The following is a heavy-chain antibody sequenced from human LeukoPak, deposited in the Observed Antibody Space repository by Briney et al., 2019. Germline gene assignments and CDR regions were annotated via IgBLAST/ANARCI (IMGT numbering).Heavy chain of an antibody. CDR2: IYTSGST. D-gene: IGHD3-22*01. CDR3: ARGGGVGDYDSSGYYYGLDY. Sequence: KPSETLSLTCTVSGGSISSYYWSWIRQPAGKGLEWIGRIYTSGSTNYNPSLKSRVTMSVDTSKNQFSLKLSSVTAADTAVYYCARGGGVGDYDSSGYYYGLDYWGQGTLVTVSS. CDR1: GGSISSYY. J-gene: IGHJ4*02. V-gene: IGHV4-4*07.